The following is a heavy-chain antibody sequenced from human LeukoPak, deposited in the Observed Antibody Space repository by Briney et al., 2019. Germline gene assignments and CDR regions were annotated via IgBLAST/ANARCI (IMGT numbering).Heavy chain of an antibody. CDR1: GFTFRSHA. Sequence: PGGSLRLSCVGSGFTFRSHAMSRVRQAPEKGLEFVSGIYENGGTTYYADSVKGRFSISRDNSKNTLYLQMDSLGGEDTAVYYCAKDFRIGYSAHFDYWGQGALVTVSS. V-gene: IGHV3-23*01. J-gene: IGHJ4*02. D-gene: IGHD2-21*01. CDR2: IYENGGTT. CDR3: AKDFRIGYSAHFDY.